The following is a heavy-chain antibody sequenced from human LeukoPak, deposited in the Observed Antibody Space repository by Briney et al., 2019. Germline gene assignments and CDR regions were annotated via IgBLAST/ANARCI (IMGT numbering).Heavy chain of an antibody. V-gene: IGHV3-74*03. J-gene: IGHJ4*02. CDR1: GFTFSTYW. CDR2: IKSDGSAT. Sequence: GGSLRLPCAASGFTFSTYWMHWVRQAPGKGLVWVSRIKSDGSATTYADFVKGRFTVSRDNAKNTLYLQMSSLRAEDTAMYFCARVGGRGSIGGDCWGQGTLVTVSS. CDR3: ARVGGRGSIGGDC. D-gene: IGHD3-10*01.